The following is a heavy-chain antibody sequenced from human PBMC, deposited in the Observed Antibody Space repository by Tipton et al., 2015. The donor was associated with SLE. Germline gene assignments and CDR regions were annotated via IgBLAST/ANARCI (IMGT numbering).Heavy chain of an antibody. CDR1: GYSISSGYY. D-gene: IGHD3-10*01. Sequence: TLSLTCTVSGYSISSGYYWGWIRQPPGKWLEWIGSIYHSGSTYYNPSLKSRVTISVDTSKNQFSLKLSSVTAADTAVYYCARGERFGELNHDAFDIWGQGTMVTVSS. CDR3: ARGERFGELNHDAFDI. CDR2: IYHSGST. J-gene: IGHJ3*02. V-gene: IGHV4-38-2*02.